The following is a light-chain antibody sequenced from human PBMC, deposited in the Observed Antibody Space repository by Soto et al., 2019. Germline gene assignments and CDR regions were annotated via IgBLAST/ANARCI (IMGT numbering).Light chain of an antibody. CDR3: QQYGSSVQ. V-gene: IGKV3-20*01. Sequence: EMVLTQSPDTLSLSPGERATLSCRASQSVTSKYLAWYQQKPGQAPRLLIHGASNRATGIPDRFSGSGSGTDFTLTISRLEPEDFALYYCQQYGSSVQFGGGTKVEIK. J-gene: IGKJ4*02. CDR2: GAS. CDR1: QSVTSKY.